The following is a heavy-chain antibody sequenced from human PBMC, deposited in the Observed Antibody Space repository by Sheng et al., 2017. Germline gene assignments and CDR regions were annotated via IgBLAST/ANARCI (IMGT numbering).Heavy chain of an antibody. D-gene: IGHD3-3*01. Sequence: QVQLVQSGAEVKKPGSSVKVSCKASGGTFSSYAISWVRQAPGQGLEWMGGIIPILGIANYAQKFQGRVTITADKSTSTAYMELSSLRSEDTAVYYCARWGLSYYDFWSGYPDYWGQGTLVTVSS. V-gene: IGHV1-69*04. J-gene: IGHJ4*02. CDR2: IIPILGIA. CDR1: GGTFSSYA. CDR3: ARWGLSYYDFWSGYPDY.